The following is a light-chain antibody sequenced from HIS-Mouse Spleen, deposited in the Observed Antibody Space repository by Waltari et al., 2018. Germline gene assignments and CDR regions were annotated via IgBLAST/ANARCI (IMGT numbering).Light chain of an antibody. CDR3: AAWYDGLSGWV. CDR2: WHD. CDR1: ISNIGSNY. V-gene: IGLV1-47*01. Sequence: QSVLTHPPSASGTPGQRVTIACSGGISNIGSNYVYWYQQLPGTAPNPLIPWHDQRPSWVPYRFVGCKSGTYTALVTSGLRSEDEADYYCAAWYDGLSGWVFGGGTKLTVL. J-gene: IGLJ3*02.